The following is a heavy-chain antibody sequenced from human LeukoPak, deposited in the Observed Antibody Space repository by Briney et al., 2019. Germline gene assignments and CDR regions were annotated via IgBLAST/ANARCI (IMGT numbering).Heavy chain of an antibody. V-gene: IGHV4-39*01. CDR2: IYYSGST. D-gene: IGHD3-16*01. CDR1: GDSISSSSSY. J-gene: IGHJ4*02. Sequence: SETLSLTCTVSGDSISSSSSYWGWIRQPPGKGPEGIGSIYYSGSTFHNPSLKSRVTMSVDTSKNQFSLKLTSVTTADTAVYYCARHEEVGILLGDLDYWGQGTLVTVSS. CDR3: ARHEEVGILLGDLDY.